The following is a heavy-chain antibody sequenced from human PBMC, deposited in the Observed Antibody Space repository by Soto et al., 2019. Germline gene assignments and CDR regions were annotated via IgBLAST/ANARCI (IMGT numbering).Heavy chain of an antibody. V-gene: IGHV3-66*01. CDR1: GFTVSSNY. D-gene: IGHD4-17*01. J-gene: IGHJ3*02. Sequence: EVQLVESGGGLVQPGGSLRLSCAASGFTVSSNYMSWVRQAPGKGREWVSVIYSGGSTYYADSVKGRFTISRDNSKNTLYLQMNSLRAEDTAVYYCARELTVTTSQDAFDIWGQGTMVTVSS. CDR2: IYSGGST. CDR3: ARELTVTTSQDAFDI.